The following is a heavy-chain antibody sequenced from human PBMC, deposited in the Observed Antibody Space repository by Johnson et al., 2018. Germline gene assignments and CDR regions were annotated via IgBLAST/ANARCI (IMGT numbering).Heavy chain of an antibody. D-gene: IGHD3-3*01. V-gene: IGHV3-30*18. CDR2: ISYDGSNK. CDR3: AKGGDYDVWSGRPGDRPGDYYYYRDV. Sequence: QVQLQESGGGVVQPRRSLRLSCSASGFMFKNYGMHWARQAPGKGLEWVSFISYDGSNKDYADSVKGRFAISRDFSKSTLYLQMNNHKVEDTAIYYCAKGGDYDVWSGRPGDRPGDYYYYRDVGGKGTTVIVSS. J-gene: IGHJ6*03. CDR1: GFMFKNYG.